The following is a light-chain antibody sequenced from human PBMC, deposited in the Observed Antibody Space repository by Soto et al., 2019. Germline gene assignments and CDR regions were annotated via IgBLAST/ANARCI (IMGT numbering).Light chain of an antibody. CDR1: PSVSSSY. V-gene: IGKV3-20*01. CDR3: QQDGSSPPIT. Sequence: EIVLTQSPGTLSLSPGEIATLSCRASPSVSSSYLARYQQNPGQAPRLLIYGASSRATGIPDRFSGSGSGTDFTLTISRLEPEDFAVYYYQQDGSSPPITFGEGTRLETK. CDR2: GAS. J-gene: IGKJ5*01.